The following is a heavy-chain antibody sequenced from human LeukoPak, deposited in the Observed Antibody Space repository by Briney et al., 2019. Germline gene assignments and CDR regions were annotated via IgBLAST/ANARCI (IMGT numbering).Heavy chain of an antibody. V-gene: IGHV4-59*01. CDR2: IYYSGST. Sequence: SETLSLTCTVSGGSISSYYWSWIRQPPGKGQEWIGYIYYSGSTNYNPSLKSRVTISVDTSKNQFSLKLSSVTAADTAVYYCARGDQLLWDNWFDPWGQGTLVTVSS. CDR1: GGSISSYY. J-gene: IGHJ5*02. CDR3: ARGDQLLWDNWFDP. D-gene: IGHD2-2*01.